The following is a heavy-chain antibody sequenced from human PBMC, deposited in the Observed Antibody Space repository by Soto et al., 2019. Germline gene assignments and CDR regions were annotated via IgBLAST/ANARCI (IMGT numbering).Heavy chain of an antibody. CDR1: GGSISTSSYY. V-gene: IGHV4-39*01. D-gene: IGHD3-22*01. Sequence: QLQLQESGPGLVKPSETLSLTCTVSGGSISTSSYYWGWIRQPPGKGLEWIGSIYYSGSTYYNPSLXXRVTISVDTSKNPFSLKLSSVTAADTAVYYCARDYDSSGDYWGQGTLVTVSS. J-gene: IGHJ4*02. CDR3: ARDYDSSGDY. CDR2: IYYSGST.